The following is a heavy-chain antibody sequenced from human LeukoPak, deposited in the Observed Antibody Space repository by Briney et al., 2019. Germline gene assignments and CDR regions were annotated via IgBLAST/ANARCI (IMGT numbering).Heavy chain of an antibody. CDR3: ARHRSIWFGESYMDV. CDR1: GGSISSYY. Sequence: SETLSLTCTVSGGSISSYYWSWIRQPAGKGLESIGHISTSGSTNYNPSLKSRVTMSVDTSKNQLSLKLSSVTAADTAVYYCARHRSIWFGESYMDVWGKGTTVTISS. D-gene: IGHD3-10*01. J-gene: IGHJ6*03. CDR2: ISTSGST. V-gene: IGHV4-4*07.